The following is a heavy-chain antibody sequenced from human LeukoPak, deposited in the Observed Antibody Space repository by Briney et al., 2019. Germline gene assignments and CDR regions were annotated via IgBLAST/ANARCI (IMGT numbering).Heavy chain of an antibody. CDR3: ARASSSGWFYYYYYYMDV. CDR1: GYTFTSYG. D-gene: IGHD6-19*01. V-gene: IGHV1-18*01. Sequence: ASVKVSCKASGYTFTSYGISWVRQAPGQGLEWMGWISAYNGNTNYAQKLQGRVTMTTDTSTSTAYMELRSLRSDDTAVYYCARASSSGWFYYYYYYMDVWGKGTTVTVSS. J-gene: IGHJ6*03. CDR2: ISAYNGNT.